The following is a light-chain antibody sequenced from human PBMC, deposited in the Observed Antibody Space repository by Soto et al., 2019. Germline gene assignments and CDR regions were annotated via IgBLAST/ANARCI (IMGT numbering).Light chain of an antibody. CDR1: QSVSSY. J-gene: IGKJ5*01. V-gene: IGKV3-11*01. Sequence: EIVLTHSPATLSLSPGEIATLSCRASQSVSSYLAWYQQKPGQAPRLLIYDASNRATGIPARFSGSGSGTDFTLTISSLEPEDFAVYYCQQRSNWPPWITFGQGTRLEIK. CDR2: DAS. CDR3: QQRSNWPPWIT.